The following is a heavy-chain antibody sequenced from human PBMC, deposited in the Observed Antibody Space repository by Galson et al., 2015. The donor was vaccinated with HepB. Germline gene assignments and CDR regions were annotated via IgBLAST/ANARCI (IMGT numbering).Heavy chain of an antibody. CDR1: GGTFSSYA. V-gene: IGHV1-69*13. CDR3: ASERPTTVTTVFDY. J-gene: IGHJ4*02. CDR2: IIPIFGTA. Sequence: SVKVSCKASGGTFSSYAISWVRQAPGQGLEWMGGIIPIFGTANYAQKFQGRVAITADESTSTAYMELGSLRSEDTAVYYCASERPTTVTTVFDYWGQGTLVTVSS. D-gene: IGHD4-17*01.